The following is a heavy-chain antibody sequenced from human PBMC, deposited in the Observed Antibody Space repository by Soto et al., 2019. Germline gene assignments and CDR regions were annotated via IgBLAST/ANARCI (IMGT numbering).Heavy chain of an antibody. Sequence: SETLSLTCTVSRGSISSGGYYWSWIRQHPGKGLEWIGYIYYSGSTYYNPSLKSRVTISVDTSKNQFSLKLSSVTAADTAVYYCASIGYSYGVDYWGQGTLVTVSS. J-gene: IGHJ4*02. CDR3: ASIGYSYGVDY. V-gene: IGHV4-31*03. D-gene: IGHD5-18*01. CDR2: IYYSGST. CDR1: RGSISSGGYY.